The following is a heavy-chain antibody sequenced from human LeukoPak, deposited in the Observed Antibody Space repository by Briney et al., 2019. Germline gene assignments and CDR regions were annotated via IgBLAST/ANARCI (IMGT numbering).Heavy chain of an antibody. Sequence: SETLSLTCTVSGGSISSADHYWSWIRQSPGKGLEWIGYIYYSGTTYYNPSLKSRVTISVGTSKNQFSLKLSSVTAADTAVYHCASTSARTGFDYWGQGTLVTVSS. CDR3: ASTSARTGFDY. V-gene: IGHV4-30-4*08. D-gene: IGHD3/OR15-3a*01. CDR1: GGSISSADHY. CDR2: IYYSGTT. J-gene: IGHJ4*02.